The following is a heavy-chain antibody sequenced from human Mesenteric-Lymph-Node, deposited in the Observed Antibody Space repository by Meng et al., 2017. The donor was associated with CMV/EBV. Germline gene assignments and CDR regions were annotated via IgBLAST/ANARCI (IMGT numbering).Heavy chain of an antibody. D-gene: IGHD4-23*01. CDR2: IYSGGST. CDR3: ARDRDYGGNSHTFDY. CDR1: GFTFSSYA. V-gene: IGHV3-66*01. J-gene: IGHJ4*02. Sequence: ASGFTFSSYAMSWVRQAPGKGLEWVSVIYSGGSTYYADSVKGRFTISRDNSKNTLYLQMNSLRAEDTAVYYCARDRDYGGNSHTFDYWGQGTLVTVFS.